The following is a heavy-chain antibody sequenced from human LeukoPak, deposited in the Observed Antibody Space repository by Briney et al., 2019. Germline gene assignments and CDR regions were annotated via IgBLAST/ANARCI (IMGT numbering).Heavy chain of an antibody. CDR3: VGSTGYPYYFDY. CDR2: IYPGDSNT. J-gene: IGHJ4*02. CDR1: GYTFTGYW. V-gene: IGHV5-51*01. D-gene: IGHD3-9*01. Sequence: ESLKISCKASGYTFTGYWIGWVRQMPGKGLEWMGIIYPGDSNTRYSPSFQGRVTISADKSISTAYLQWSSLQASDTAMYYCVGSTGYPYYFDYWGQGTLVTVSS.